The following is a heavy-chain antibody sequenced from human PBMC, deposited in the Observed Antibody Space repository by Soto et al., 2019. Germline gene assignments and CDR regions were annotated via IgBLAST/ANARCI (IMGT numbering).Heavy chain of an antibody. V-gene: IGHV3-23*01. CDR2: ISGSDGKT. J-gene: IGHJ4*02. Sequence: GGSLRLSCAASGFTFGIYWMTWVRQAPGKGLEWVSTISGSDGKTFYADSVKGRFSISRDTSQSALYLQMNSLRADDTAMYYCARWSYLDYWGQGTRVTVSS. CDR1: GFTFGIYW. CDR3: ARWSYLDY. D-gene: IGHD3-3*01.